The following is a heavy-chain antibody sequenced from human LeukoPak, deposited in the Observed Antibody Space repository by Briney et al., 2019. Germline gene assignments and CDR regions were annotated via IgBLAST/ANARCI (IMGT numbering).Heavy chain of an antibody. V-gene: IGHV1-58*01. D-gene: IGHD2-2*01. CDR3: ARYCGSTSCPVGAFDI. CDR2: IVVGSGNT. Sequence: ASVKVSCKASGFTFTSSAVQWVRQARGQRLEWIGWIVVGSGNTNYAQKFQERVTITRDMSTSTAYMELSSLRSEDTAVYYCARYCGSTSCPVGAFDIWGQGTMVTVSS. CDR1: GFTFTSSA. J-gene: IGHJ3*02.